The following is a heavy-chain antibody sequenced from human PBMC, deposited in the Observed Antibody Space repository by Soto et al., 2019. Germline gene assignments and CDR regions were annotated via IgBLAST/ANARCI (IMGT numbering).Heavy chain of an antibody. CDR3: ARVSSGWSDFDY. D-gene: IGHD6-19*01. J-gene: IGHJ4*01. Sequence: GASVKVSCKPSGYTFSSHGLSWVRQAPGQGLEWLGWISTWSGDTNYAQKFQGRVTMTIDRGTSTAYMEVKSLRSDDTAVYYCARVSSGWSDFDYWG. CDR1: GYTFSSHG. CDR2: ISTWSGDT. V-gene: IGHV1-18*01.